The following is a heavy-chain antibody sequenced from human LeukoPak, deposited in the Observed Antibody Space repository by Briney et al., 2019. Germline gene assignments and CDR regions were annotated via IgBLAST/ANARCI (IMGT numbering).Heavy chain of an antibody. J-gene: IGHJ6*03. D-gene: IGHD2-15*01. Sequence: SVKVSCKASGGTFSSYAIIWVRQAPGQGLEWMGGIIPIFGTANYAQKFQGRVTITTDESTSTAYMELSSLRSEDTAVYYCARVAAPHYYYYYYMDVWGKGTTVTVSS. CDR1: GGTFSSYA. V-gene: IGHV1-69*05. CDR3: ARVAAPHYYYYYYMDV. CDR2: IIPIFGTA.